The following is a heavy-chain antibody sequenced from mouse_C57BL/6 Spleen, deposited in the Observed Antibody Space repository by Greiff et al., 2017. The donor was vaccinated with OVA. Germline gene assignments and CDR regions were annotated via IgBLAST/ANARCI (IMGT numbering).Heavy chain of an antibody. V-gene: IGHV1-78*01. D-gene: IGHD2-5*01. J-gene: IGHJ4*01. CDR3: ARWGPYYSNYPYAMDY. Sequence: QVQLQQSDAELVKPGASVKISCKVSGYTFTDHTIHWMKQRPEQGLEWIGYIYPRDGSTKYNEKFKGKATLTADKSSSTAYMQLNSLTSEDSAVYFCARWGPYYSNYPYAMDYWGQGTSVTVSS. CDR2: IYPRDGST. CDR1: GYTFTDHT.